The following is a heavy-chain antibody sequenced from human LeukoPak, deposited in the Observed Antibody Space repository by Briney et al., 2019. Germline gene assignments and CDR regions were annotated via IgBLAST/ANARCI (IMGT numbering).Heavy chain of an antibody. CDR2: IIGTSSII. D-gene: IGHD5-24*01. V-gene: IGHV3-48*02. Sequence: GGSLRLSCAASGFTFSSYSMNWVRQAPGKRLEWISYIIGTSSIIYYTPSVKGRFTISRDNGKYSSYLQMNSLRDDDTAVYFCARGTWDGDRTFDIWGQGAMVTVSS. CDR3: ARGTWDGDRTFDI. CDR1: GFTFSSYS. J-gene: IGHJ3*02.